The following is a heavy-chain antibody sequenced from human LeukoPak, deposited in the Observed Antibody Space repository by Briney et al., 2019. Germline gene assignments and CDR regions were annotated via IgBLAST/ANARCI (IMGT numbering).Heavy chain of an antibody. V-gene: IGHV1-18*01. CDR2: ISAYNGNT. Sequence: AASVKVSCKASGYTFTSYGISWVRQAPGQGLEWMGWISAYNGNTNYAQKLQGRVTMTTDTSTSTAYMELRSLRSDDTAVYYCARDIGSGSFYYYYYMDVWGKGTTVTVSS. D-gene: IGHD1-26*01. CDR1: GYTFTSYG. CDR3: ARDIGSGSFYYYYYMDV. J-gene: IGHJ6*03.